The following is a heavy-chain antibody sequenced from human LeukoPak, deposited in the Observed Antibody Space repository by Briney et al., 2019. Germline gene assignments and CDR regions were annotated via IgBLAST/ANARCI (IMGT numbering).Heavy chain of an antibody. D-gene: IGHD1-14*01. V-gene: IGHV3-23*01. CDR1: GFTFSSYA. J-gene: IGHJ4*02. CDR3: AKAKFGIQYYFDY. CDR2: ISGSGGST. Sequence: PGGSLRLSSAASGFTFSSYAMSWVRQAPGKGLEWVSAISGSGGSTYYADSVKGRFTISRDNSKNTLYLQMNSLRAEDTAVYYCAKAKFGIQYYFDYWGQGTLVTVSS.